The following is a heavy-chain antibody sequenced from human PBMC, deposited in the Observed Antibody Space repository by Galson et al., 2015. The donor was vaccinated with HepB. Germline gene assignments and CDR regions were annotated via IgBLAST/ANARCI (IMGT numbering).Heavy chain of an antibody. CDR2: ISGSGGST. Sequence: SLRLSCAASGFSFSSYAMNWVRQAPGKGLEWVSVISGSGGSTYYADSVKGRFTISRDNSKNTLYLQMNSLRAEDTAVYYCAKALYSGSPEFYNYWGQGTLVTVSS. D-gene: IGHD1-26*01. CDR3: AKALYSGSPEFYNY. J-gene: IGHJ4*02. V-gene: IGHV3-23*01. CDR1: GFSFSSYA.